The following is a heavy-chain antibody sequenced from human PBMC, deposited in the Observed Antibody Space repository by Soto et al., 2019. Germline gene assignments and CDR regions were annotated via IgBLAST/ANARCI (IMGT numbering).Heavy chain of an antibody. J-gene: IGHJ4*02. Sequence: EVQLVESRGGLVKPGGSLRLSCAASGFTFSSYTMNWVRQAPGKGLEWVSSISSSDAYIYYADSVKGRFTISRDNVKNSLYLQMNSLRAEDTAVYYCARGDVYNSFDYWGQGTLVTVSS. CDR3: ARGDVYNSFDY. V-gene: IGHV3-21*01. CDR2: ISSSDAYI. D-gene: IGHD3-10*01. CDR1: GFTFSSYT.